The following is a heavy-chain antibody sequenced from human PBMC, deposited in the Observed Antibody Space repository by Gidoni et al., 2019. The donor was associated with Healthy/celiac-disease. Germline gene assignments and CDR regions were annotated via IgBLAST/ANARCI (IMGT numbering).Heavy chain of an antibody. J-gene: IGHJ4*02. CDR3: VQASVAGTSLVGGY. CDR1: GFTFSSYA. CDR2: ISSNGGST. D-gene: IGHD6-19*01. V-gene: IGHV3-64D*06. Sequence: EVQLVESGGGLVQPGGSLRLSCSASGFTFSSYAIHWVRQAPGKGLEYVSAISSNGGSTYYADSVKGRFTISRDNSKNTLYLQMSSLRAEDTAVYYCVQASVAGTSLVGGYWGQGTLVTVSS.